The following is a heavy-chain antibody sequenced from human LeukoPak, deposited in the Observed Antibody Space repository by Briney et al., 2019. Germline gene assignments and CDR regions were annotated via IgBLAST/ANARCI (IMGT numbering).Heavy chain of an antibody. CDR3: ARRGITMKGGVAIDY. D-gene: IGHD3-22*01. CDR2: IYYSGST. J-gene: IGHJ4*02. Sequence: NASETLSLTCTVSGGSISSSSYYWGWIRQPPGKGLEWIGSIYYSGSTYYNPSLKSRVTISVDTSKNQFSLKLSSVTAADTAVYYCARRGITMKGGVAIDYWGQGTLVTVSS. CDR1: GGSISSSSYY. V-gene: IGHV4-39*01.